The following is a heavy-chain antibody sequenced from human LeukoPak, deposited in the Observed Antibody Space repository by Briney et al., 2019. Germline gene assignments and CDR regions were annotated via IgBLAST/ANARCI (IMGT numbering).Heavy chain of an antibody. Sequence: ASVKVSCKASGYTFTGYYMHWVRQAPGQGLEWMGWINPNSGGTNYAQKFQGRVTMTRGTSISTAYMELSRLRSDDTAVYYCATGPPGYCSGGSCYPPTFDYWGQGTLVTVSS. J-gene: IGHJ4*02. CDR1: GYTFTGYY. CDR3: ATGPPGYCSGGSCYPPTFDY. V-gene: IGHV1-2*02. CDR2: INPNSGGT. D-gene: IGHD2-15*01.